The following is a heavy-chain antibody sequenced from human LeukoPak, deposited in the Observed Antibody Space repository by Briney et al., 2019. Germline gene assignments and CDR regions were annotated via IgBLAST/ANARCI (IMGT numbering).Heavy chain of an antibody. V-gene: IGHV1-2*06. J-gene: IGHJ4*02. CDR3: AKAKPQGSDRDFDY. D-gene: IGHD1-14*01. CDR1: GYTFTSYA. Sequence: ASVKVSCKASGYTFTSYAMNWVRQAPGQGLEWMGRINPNSGDTNYAQKFQGRVTMTGDTSITTAYMELNSLRSDDTAVYYCAKAKPQGSDRDFDYWGQGTLVTVSS. CDR2: INPNSGDT.